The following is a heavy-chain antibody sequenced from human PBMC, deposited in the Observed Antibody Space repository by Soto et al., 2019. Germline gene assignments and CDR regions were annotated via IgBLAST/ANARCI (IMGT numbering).Heavy chain of an antibody. CDR2: IYYSGST. CDR3: ARGGRRSPGMDV. J-gene: IGHJ6*02. CDR1: DGSISSGGYY. Sequence: SETLSLTCIVSDGSISSGGYYWSWIRQHPGKGLEWIGYIYYSGSTYYNPSLKSRVTISVDTSKNQFSLKLSSVTAADTAVYYCARGGRRSPGMDVWGQGTTVTVSS. V-gene: IGHV4-31*03.